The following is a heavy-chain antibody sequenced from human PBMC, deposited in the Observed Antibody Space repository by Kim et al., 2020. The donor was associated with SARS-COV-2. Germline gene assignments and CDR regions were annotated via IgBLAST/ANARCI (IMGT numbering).Heavy chain of an antibody. J-gene: IGHJ6*02. V-gene: IGHV4-59*08. CDR2: IYYSGST. Sequence: SETLSLTCTVSGGSISSYYWSWIRQPPGKGLEWIGYIYYSGSTNYNPSLKSRVTISVDTSKNQFSLKLSSVTAADTAVYYCARLRGYDSYYYYYYGMDVWGQGTTVTVSS. CDR3: ARLRGYDSYYYYYYGMDV. D-gene: IGHD5-12*01. CDR1: GGSISSYY.